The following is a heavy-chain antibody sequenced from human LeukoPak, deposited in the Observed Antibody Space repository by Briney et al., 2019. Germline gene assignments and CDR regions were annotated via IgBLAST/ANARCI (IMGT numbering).Heavy chain of an antibody. CDR2: ISAYNGNT. Sequence: ASVKVSCKASGYTFTCYGISWVRQAPGQGLEWMGWISAYNGNTNYAQKLQGRVTMTTDTSTSTAYMELRSLRSDDTAVYYCARESMITFGGDTFDPWGQGTLVTVSS. V-gene: IGHV1-18*04. CDR3: ARESMITFGGDTFDP. D-gene: IGHD3-16*01. J-gene: IGHJ5*02. CDR1: GYTFTCYG.